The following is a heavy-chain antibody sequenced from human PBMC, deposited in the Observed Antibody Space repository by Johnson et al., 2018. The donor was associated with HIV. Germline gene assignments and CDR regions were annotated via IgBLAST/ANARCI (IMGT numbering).Heavy chain of an antibody. D-gene: IGHD1-26*01. CDR2: ISGSGGST. CDR1: GFTFSSYA. J-gene: IGHJ3*01. V-gene: IGHV3-23*04. CDR3: ASDGWELLGVAAFDV. Sequence: VESGGALVKPGGSLRLSCAASGFTFSSYAMSWVRQAPGKGLEWVSAISGSGGSTYYADSVKGRFTISRDTSKNTLYLQMNSLRPEDTAVYYCASDGWELLGVAAFDVWGQGTMVTVSS.